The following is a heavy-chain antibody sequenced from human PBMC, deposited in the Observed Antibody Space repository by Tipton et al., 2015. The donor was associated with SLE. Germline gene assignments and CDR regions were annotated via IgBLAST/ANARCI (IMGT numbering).Heavy chain of an antibody. D-gene: IGHD2-2*01. J-gene: IGHJ2*01. CDR1: CGSVNSGGHY. CDR3: ARDGGGSKPASFWFFDL. CDR2: IYYSGRT. Sequence: TLSLTCTVSCGSVNSGGHYWSWIRQPPGKRLEWIGTIYYSGRTDYNPSLKSRVTMSVDTSKNQFSLNLSSVTAADTAVYYCARDGGGSKPASFWFFDLWGRGTLVTVSS. V-gene: IGHV4-61*08.